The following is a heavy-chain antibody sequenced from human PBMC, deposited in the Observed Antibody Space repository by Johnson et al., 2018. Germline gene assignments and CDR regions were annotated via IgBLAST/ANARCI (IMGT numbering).Heavy chain of an antibody. CDR1: GLSVDSNY. Sequence: EVQLLETGGGLIQPGGSLRLSCAASGLSVDSNYMTWVRQAPGKGLEWVSGINSAGGTYYANSVKGRFTISRDNSKNTVFLQMNTLRGDDTAMYYCTRDPGGIYAFDLWGQGTMVTVSS. CDR3: TRDPGGIYAFDL. J-gene: IGHJ3*01. V-gene: IGHV3-53*02. D-gene: IGHD2-15*01. CDR2: INSAGGT.